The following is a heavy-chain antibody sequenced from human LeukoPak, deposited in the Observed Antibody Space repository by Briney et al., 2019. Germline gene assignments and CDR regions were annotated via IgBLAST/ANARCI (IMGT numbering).Heavy chain of an antibody. CDR2: ISWNGGNT. V-gene: IGHV3-20*04. D-gene: IGHD2-8*01. CDR3: AREGIYCVNGVCYLDY. J-gene: IGHJ4*02. Sequence: GGSLRLSRAASGFKFDDYGMSWVRQAPGKGLEWVSGISWNGGNTGYADSVKGRFTIPRDNAKNSLFLQVNSLRADDTAFYYCAREGIYCVNGVCYLDYWGQGTLVTVSS. CDR1: GFKFDDYG.